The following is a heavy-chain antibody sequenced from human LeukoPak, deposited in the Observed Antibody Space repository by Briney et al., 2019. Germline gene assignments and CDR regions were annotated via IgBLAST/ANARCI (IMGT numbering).Heavy chain of an antibody. Sequence: GGSLRLSCAASGFTFSSYAMSWVRQAPGKGLEWVSAISGSGGSTYYADSVKGRFTIPRDNSKNTLYLQMNSLRAEDTAVYYCARDPVASYYFDYWGQGTLVTVSS. CDR3: ARDPVASYYFDY. CDR2: ISGSGGST. D-gene: IGHD4-23*01. V-gene: IGHV3-23*01. J-gene: IGHJ4*02. CDR1: GFTFSSYA.